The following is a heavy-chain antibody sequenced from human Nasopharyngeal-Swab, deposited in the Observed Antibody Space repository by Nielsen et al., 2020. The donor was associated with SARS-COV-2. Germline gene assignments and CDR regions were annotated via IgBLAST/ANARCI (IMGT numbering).Heavy chain of an antibody. J-gene: IGHJ2*01. CDR1: GASVSSNSAA. CDR2: TYYRSTWIN. Sequence: SETLSLTCAISGASVSSNSAAWHWIRQSASRGLEWLGRTYYRSTWINDYAISVKSRIIINPDTSKNQFSLKLTSVTAADTAVYYCARLGQLWFKGYFDLWGRGTLVTVSS. CDR3: ARLGQLWFKGYFDL. V-gene: IGHV6-1*01. D-gene: IGHD5-18*01.